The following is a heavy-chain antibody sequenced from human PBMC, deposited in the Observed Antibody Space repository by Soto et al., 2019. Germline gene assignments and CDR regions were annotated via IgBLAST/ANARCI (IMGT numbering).Heavy chain of an antibody. Sequence: QVQLQESGPGLVKPSQTLSLTCTVSVASISSGGYYWSWIRQHPGEGLEWIGYIYYSGSTSYNPSLQCRVTLSVDPSKTQFSLKLSSVTDADTAVYYCARESKYDTSGYPPWFAPWGQGTLVTVSS. CDR1: VASISSGGYY. J-gene: IGHJ5*02. CDR2: IYYSGST. D-gene: IGHD3-22*01. CDR3: ARESKYDTSGYPPWFAP. V-gene: IGHV4-31*03.